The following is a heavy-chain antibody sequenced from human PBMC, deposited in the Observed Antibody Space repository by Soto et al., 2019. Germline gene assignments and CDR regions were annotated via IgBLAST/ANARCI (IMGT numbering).Heavy chain of an antibody. CDR2: IYYAGTT. J-gene: IGHJ4*02. V-gene: IGHV4-59*08. CDR1: SGSINNYY. D-gene: IGHD3-22*01. Sequence: QVQLQESGPGLVKPSEALSLTCTVSSGSINNYYGSWIRQPPGKGLEFIGYIYYAGTTTYNPSLKSRVTIAADTSQTQFSLQLRSVPAADPAVYSRARIGGYYQALDSWGQGTLLTVSS. CDR3: ARIGGYYQALDS.